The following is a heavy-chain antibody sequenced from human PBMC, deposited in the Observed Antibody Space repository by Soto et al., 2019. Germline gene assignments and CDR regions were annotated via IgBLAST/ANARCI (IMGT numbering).Heavy chain of an antibody. CDR2: ISAYNGNT. Sequence: ASVKVSCKAIGYSFTSHYMHWVRQAPGQGLEWMGWISAYNGNTNYAQKLQGRVTMTTDTSTSTAYMELRSLRSDDTAVYYCARDLTGTPVYWGQGTLVTVSS. D-gene: IGHD3-9*01. CDR3: ARDLTGTPVY. J-gene: IGHJ4*02. V-gene: IGHV1-18*04. CDR1: GYSFTSHY.